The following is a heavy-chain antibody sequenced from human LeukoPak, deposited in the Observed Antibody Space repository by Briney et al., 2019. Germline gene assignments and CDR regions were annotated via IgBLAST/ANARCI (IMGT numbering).Heavy chain of an antibody. Sequence: GGSLRLSCAASGFTFSSYSMNWVRQAPGKGLEWVSYISSSSSTIYYADSVKGRFTISRDNAKNSLYLQMNSLRAEDTAVYYCARDRPVEQWLVRYDAFDIWGQGTMVTVSS. CDR3: ARDRPVEQWLVRYDAFDI. J-gene: IGHJ3*02. CDR1: GFTFSSYS. V-gene: IGHV3-48*04. D-gene: IGHD6-19*01. CDR2: ISSSSSTI.